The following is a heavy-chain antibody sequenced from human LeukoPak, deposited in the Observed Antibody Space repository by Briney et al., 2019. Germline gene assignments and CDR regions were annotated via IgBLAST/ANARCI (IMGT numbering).Heavy chain of an antibody. CDR3: ARDRAECSSTSCYAFGMDV. CDR1: GFTFSSYW. CDR2: INSDGSST. V-gene: IGHV3-74*01. Sequence: GGSLRLSCAASGFTFSSYWMHWVRQAPGKGLVWVSRINSDGSSTSYADSVKGRFTISRDNAKNTLYLQMTSLRAEDTAVYYCARDRAECSSTSCYAFGMDVWGQGTTVTVSS. J-gene: IGHJ6*02. D-gene: IGHD2-2*01.